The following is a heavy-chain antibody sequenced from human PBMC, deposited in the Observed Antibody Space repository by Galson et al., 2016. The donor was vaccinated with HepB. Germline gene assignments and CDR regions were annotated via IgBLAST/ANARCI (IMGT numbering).Heavy chain of an antibody. CDR3: ARETYGEPIDN. D-gene: IGHD3-10*01. Sequence: QSGAEVKEPGESLRISCQTSGYSFASYWITWARQTPGQGLEWVGTIDPTDSYTTYSPSFQGHVSISADRSIGTANLQWTSLKASDTAMYYCARETYGEPIDNWGQGTLVTVTS. CDR2: IDPTDSYT. V-gene: IGHV5-10-1*01. CDR1: GYSFASYW. J-gene: IGHJ4*02.